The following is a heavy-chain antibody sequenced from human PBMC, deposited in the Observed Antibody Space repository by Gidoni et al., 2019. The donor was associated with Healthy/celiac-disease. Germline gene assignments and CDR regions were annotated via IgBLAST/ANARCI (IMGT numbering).Heavy chain of an antibody. J-gene: IGHJ6*02. V-gene: IGHV3-74*01. D-gene: IGHD6-13*01. CDR2: INSDGSST. CDR3: AREPFRGSSFNGMDV. CDR1: GFPFSSYW. Sequence: VQLVESGGGLVQPGGSLRLSCAASGFPFSSYWMHWVRQAPGKGLVWVSRINSDGSSTSYADSVKGRFTISRDNAKNTLYLQMNSLRAEDTAVYYCAREPFRGSSFNGMDVWGQGTTVTVSS.